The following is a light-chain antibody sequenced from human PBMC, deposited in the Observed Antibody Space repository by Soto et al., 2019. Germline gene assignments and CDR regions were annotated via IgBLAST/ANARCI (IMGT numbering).Light chain of an antibody. V-gene: IGKV3-20*01. CDR1: QSVSNNY. CDR3: QQYGSSGT. CDR2: GAS. Sequence: EIVLTQSPVTLSLSPLERATLSFMASQSVSNNYLAWYQQKPGQAPRLLIYGASNRATGIPDRFSGSGSGTDFTLTISRLEPEDFAVYYCQQYGSSGTFGQGTKVDIK. J-gene: IGKJ1*01.